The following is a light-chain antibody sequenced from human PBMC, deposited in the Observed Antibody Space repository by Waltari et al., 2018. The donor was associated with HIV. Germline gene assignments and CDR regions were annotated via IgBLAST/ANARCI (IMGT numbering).Light chain of an antibody. CDR3: QQLNSYPPFFT. CDR2: AAS. CDR1: QGISSY. Sequence: DIQLTQSPSFLSASVGARVTITCRASQGISSYLAWYQQKPGKAPKLLIYAASTLQSGIPSRFSGSGSGTEFTLTISSLQPEDFATYYCQQLNSYPPFFTFGPGTKVHIK. J-gene: IGKJ3*01. V-gene: IGKV1-9*01.